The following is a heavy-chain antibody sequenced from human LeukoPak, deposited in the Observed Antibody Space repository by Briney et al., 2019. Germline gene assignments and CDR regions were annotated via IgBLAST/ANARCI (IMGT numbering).Heavy chain of an antibody. D-gene: IGHD3-22*01. CDR3: AKKGYYDGSGYYMYYFDH. CDR2: ISGSGGSS. J-gene: IGHJ4*02. V-gene: IGHV3-23*01. CDR1: GFTFSSYA. Sequence: GGSLRLSCAAFGFTFSSYAMSWVRQAPGKGLEWVSAISGSGGSSYYADSVKGRFTISRDNSKNTLYLQMNSLRAEDTAVYYCAKKGYYDGSGYYMYYFDHWGQGTLVTVSS.